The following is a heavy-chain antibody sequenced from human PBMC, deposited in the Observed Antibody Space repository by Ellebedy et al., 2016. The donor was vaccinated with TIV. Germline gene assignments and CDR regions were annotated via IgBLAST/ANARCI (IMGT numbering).Heavy chain of an antibody. J-gene: IGHJ4*02. D-gene: IGHD6-19*01. CDR1: GFTFSNYA. V-gene: IGHV3-23*01. CDR2: ISGSAASR. CDR3: AKDYSSGWYDY. Sequence: GESLKISCAASGFTFSNYAMNWVRQAPGKGLEWVSTISGSAASRYYADYVKGRFTISRDNAKNSLYLQMNSLGAEDTAIYYCAKDYSSGWYDYWGQGTLVTVSS.